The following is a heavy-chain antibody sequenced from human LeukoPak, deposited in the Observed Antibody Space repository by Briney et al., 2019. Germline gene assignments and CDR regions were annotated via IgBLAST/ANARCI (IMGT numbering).Heavy chain of an antibody. V-gene: IGHV1-69*13. CDR2: IIPIFGTA. D-gene: IGHD2-2*01. J-gene: IGHJ4*02. CDR3: ASRLYCSNTRCRNFPFAY. CDR1: GGTFSSYA. Sequence: SVKVSCKPSGGTFSSYAINWVRQAPGQGLEWMGGIIPIFGTANYAQKFQDRATITADESTSTAYMELSSLRSEDTAIYYCASRLYCSNTRCRNFPFAYWGQGTLVTVSS.